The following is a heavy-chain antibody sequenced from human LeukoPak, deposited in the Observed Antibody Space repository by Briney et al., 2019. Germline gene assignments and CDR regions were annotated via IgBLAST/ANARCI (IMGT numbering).Heavy chain of an antibody. J-gene: IGHJ5*02. CDR1: GGSISSSSYY. D-gene: IGHD4-23*01. V-gene: IGHV4-39*01. CDR3: ARQRPTTVVTPVWFDP. CDR2: IYYSGST. Sequence: SETLSLTCTVSGGSISSSSYYWGWIRQPPGKGLEWIGSIYYSGSTYYNPSLKSRVTISVDTSKNQFSLKLSSVTAADTAVYYCARQRPTTVVTPVWFDPWGQGTLVTVSS.